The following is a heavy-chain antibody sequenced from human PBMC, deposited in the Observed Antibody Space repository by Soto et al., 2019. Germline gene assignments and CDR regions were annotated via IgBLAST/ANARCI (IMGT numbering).Heavy chain of an antibody. Sequence: QVQLVESGGGVVQPGRSLRLSCAASGFTFSSYGMHWVRQAPGKGLEWVAVIWYDGSNKYYADSVKGRFTISRDNSKNXXYLQRNSLRAEDTAVYYCARELRGYSYFAYYGMDVWGQGTTVTVSS. D-gene: IGHD5-18*01. J-gene: IGHJ6*02. CDR2: IWYDGSNK. CDR1: GFTFSSYG. V-gene: IGHV3-33*01. CDR3: ARELRGYSYFAYYGMDV.